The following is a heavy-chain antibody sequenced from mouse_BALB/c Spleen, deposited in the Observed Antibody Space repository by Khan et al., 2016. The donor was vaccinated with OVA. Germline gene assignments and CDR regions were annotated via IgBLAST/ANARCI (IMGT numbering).Heavy chain of an antibody. Sequence: QVQLKQSGPGLVAPSQSLSITCTVSGFSLTSDGVHWVRQSPGKGLEWPGVIWAGGSTKYNSALMSRLSISNDNSKSQVFVKMNSLQTDDTAMYYCTRLEYIWGQGTSLTVSS. J-gene: IGHJ2*02. CDR3: TRLEYI. CDR2: IWAGGST. CDR1: GFSLTSDG. D-gene: IGHD1-3*01. V-gene: IGHV2-9*02.